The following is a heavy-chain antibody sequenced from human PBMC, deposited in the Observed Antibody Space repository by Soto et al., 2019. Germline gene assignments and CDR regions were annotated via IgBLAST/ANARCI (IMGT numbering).Heavy chain of an antibody. CDR1: GFTFGDYA. CDR2: IRSKAYGGTT. D-gene: IGHD3-16*02. V-gene: IGHV3-49*03. J-gene: IGHJ4*02. CDR3: TREREYLGELSLGPYYFDY. Sequence: GGSLRLSCTASGFTFGDYAMSWFRQAPGKGLEWVGFIRSKAYGGTTEYAASVKGRFTISRDDSKSIAYLQMNSLKTEDTAVYYCTREREYLGELSLGPYYFDYWGQGTLVTVSS.